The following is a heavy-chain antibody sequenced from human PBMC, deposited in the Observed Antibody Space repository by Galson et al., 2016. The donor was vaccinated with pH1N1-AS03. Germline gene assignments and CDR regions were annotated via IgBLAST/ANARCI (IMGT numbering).Heavy chain of an antibody. V-gene: IGHV5-51*01. D-gene: IGHD3-10*01. Sequence: QSGAEVKKPGESLKISCQGSGYNFTNYWIGWLRQMPGKGPELMGIISPGDSDMRYNPSFQGQVAMSADKSISAAYLQWSGLKASDTAISYLARTSGSRTYPFDSWGQGALVTGSS. CDR2: ISPGDSDM. CDR1: GYNFTNYW. J-gene: IGHJ4*02. CDR3: ARTSGSRTYPFDS.